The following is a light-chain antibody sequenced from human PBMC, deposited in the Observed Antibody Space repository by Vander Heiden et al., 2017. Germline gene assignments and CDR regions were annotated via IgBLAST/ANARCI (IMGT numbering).Light chain of an antibody. V-gene: IGKV1-33*01. J-gene: IGKJ5*01. CDR1: QDISNY. Sequence: DIQMTQSPSSLSASVGDRVTITCQASQDISNYLNWYQQKPGKAPKHLIYDASNLETGVPSRFSGSGSGTDFTFTISSLQPEDIATYYCQQYDNLPSITFGQGTRLEIK. CDR3: QQYDNLPSIT. CDR2: DAS.